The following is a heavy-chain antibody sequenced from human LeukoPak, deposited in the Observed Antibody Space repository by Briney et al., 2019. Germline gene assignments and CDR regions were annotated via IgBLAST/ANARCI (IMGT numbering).Heavy chain of an antibody. CDR2: IHSGGNT. CDR3: ARDRLPPLGAFDI. Sequence: GGSLRLSCAASGFTVSSNFMSWVRQAPGKGLEWVSVIHSGGNTYYADYVKGRFTISRDNSKNTLYLQMNSLRAEDTAVYHCARDRLPPLGAFDIWGQGTMVTVSS. J-gene: IGHJ3*02. V-gene: IGHV3-66*01. CDR1: GFTVSSNF. D-gene: IGHD3-16*01.